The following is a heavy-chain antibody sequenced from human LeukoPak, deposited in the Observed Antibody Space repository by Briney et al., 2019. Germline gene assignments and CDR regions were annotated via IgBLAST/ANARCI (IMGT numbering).Heavy chain of an antibody. CDR2: IYYSGST. J-gene: IGHJ5*02. CDR3: ARAYCGGDCYRGWFDP. V-gene: IGHV4-59*01. D-gene: IGHD2-21*02. CDR1: GGSISSYY. Sequence: SETLSLTCTVSGGSISSYYWSWIRQPPGKGLEGIGYIYYSGSTNYNPSLKSRVTISVDTSKNQFSLKLSSVTAADTAVYYCARAYCGGDCYRGWFDPWGQGTLVTVSS.